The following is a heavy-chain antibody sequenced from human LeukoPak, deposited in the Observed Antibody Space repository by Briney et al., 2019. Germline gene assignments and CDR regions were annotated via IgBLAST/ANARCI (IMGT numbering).Heavy chain of an antibody. J-gene: IGHJ4*02. Sequence: GGSLRLSCAASGFTFSSYGMHWVRQAPGKGLEWVAVISYDGSNKYYADSVKGRFTISRDNSMNTLYLQMNSLRAEDTAVYYCARDGDIADAIYFDYWGQGTLVSVSS. CDR2: ISYDGSNK. CDR3: ARDGDIADAIYFDY. V-gene: IGHV3-30*03. D-gene: IGHD6-13*01. CDR1: GFTFSSYG.